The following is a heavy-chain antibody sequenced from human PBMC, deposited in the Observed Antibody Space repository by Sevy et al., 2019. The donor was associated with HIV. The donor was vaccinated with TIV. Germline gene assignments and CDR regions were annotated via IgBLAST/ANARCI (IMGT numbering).Heavy chain of an antibody. Sequence: GGSLRLSCAASGFTFSSYDMHWVRQPTGKGLEWVSAIGTAGDTYYPGSVKGRFTISRENAKNSLYLQMNSLRVGDTAVYYCARAYSSGWYDYWGQGTLVTVSS. CDR3: ARAYSSGWYDY. D-gene: IGHD6-19*01. V-gene: IGHV3-13*01. CDR2: IGTAGDT. J-gene: IGHJ4*02. CDR1: GFTFSSYD.